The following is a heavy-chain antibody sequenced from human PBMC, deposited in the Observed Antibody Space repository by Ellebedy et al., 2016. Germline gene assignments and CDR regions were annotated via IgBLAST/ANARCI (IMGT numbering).Heavy chain of an antibody. J-gene: IGHJ5*02. Sequence: SETLSLTXAVYGGSFSGYYWSWIRQPPGKGLEWIGEINHSGSTNYNPSLKSRVTISVDTSKNQFSLKLSSVTAADTAVYYCARDQSSMVRGVIRGNRFDPWGQGTPVTVSS. CDR2: INHSGST. V-gene: IGHV4-34*01. D-gene: IGHD3-10*01. CDR1: GGSFSGYY. CDR3: ARDQSSMVRGVIRGNRFDP.